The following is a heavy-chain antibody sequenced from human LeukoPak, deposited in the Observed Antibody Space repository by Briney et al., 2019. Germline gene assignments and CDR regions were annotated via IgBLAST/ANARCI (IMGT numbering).Heavy chain of an antibody. J-gene: IGHJ4*02. CDR3: ARDDIAVATCFDY. CDR1: GFTFSTYW. V-gene: IGHV3-7*01. CDR2: IKQDGSKN. D-gene: IGHD6-19*01. Sequence: GGSLRLSCAASGFTFSTYWMTWVRQAPGKGLEWVANIKQDGSKNYYVDSVKGRFTISRDNAKNSLYLQMNSLRAEDTAVYYCARDDIAVATCFDYWGQGTLVTVSS.